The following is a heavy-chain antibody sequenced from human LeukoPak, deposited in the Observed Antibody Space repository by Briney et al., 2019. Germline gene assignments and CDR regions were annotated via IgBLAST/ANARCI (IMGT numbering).Heavy chain of an antibody. J-gene: IGHJ4*02. CDR1: GFTFSSYG. V-gene: IGHV3-30*02. D-gene: IGHD3-3*01. CDR2: IRYDGRDT. CDR3: AKDLPVFGVLIHYFDY. Sequence: PGGSLRLSCATSGFTFSSYGMNWVRQAPGNGLEWVAFIRYDGRDTYYAASVKGRFTISRDNSQNTLDLQMNSLRLEDTAMYYCAKDLPVFGVLIHYFDYWGQGTLVTVSS.